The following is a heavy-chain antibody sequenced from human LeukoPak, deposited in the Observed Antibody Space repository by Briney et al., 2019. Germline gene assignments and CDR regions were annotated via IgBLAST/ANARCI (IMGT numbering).Heavy chain of an antibody. V-gene: IGHV1-46*01. CDR2: INPRGGST. CDR1: GHTFTNSY. CDR3: AREPESGYYFDV. D-gene: IGHD3-9*01. Sequence: ASVNVSCKASGHTFTNSYIHWVRQAPGQGLEWMGIINPRGGSTSNAQKFQGRVPMTRDTSTGTVYMELRSLRADDTAVYYCAREPESGYYFDVWGQGTTVTV. J-gene: IGHJ6*02.